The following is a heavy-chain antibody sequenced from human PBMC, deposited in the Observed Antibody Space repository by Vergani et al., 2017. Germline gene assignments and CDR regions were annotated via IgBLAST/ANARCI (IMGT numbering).Heavy chain of an antibody. V-gene: IGHV3-21*01. D-gene: IGHD6-13*01. CDR2: ISSSSSYI. Sequence: EVQLVESGGGLVKPGGSLRLSCAASGFTFSSYSMNWVRQAPGKGLEWVSSISSSSSYIYYADSVKGRFTISRDNAKNSLYLQMNILRAADTAVYYCARAVIAASGDDYWGQGTLVTVSS. CDR1: GFTFSSYS. J-gene: IGHJ4*02. CDR3: ARAVIAASGDDY.